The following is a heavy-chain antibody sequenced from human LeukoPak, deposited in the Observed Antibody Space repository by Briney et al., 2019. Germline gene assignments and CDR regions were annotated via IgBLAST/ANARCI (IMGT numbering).Heavy chain of an antibody. D-gene: IGHD3-10*01. V-gene: IGHV3-30*18. CDR1: GFTFSSYG. CDR3: AKTYGSGSYLGYFDY. CDR2: ISYDGSNK. Sequence: GGSLRLSCAASGFTFSSYGMHWVRQAPGKGLEWVAVISYDGSNKYYADSVKGRFTISRDNSKNTLYLQMNSLRAEDTALYYCAKTYGSGSYLGYFDYWGQGTLVTVSS. J-gene: IGHJ4*02.